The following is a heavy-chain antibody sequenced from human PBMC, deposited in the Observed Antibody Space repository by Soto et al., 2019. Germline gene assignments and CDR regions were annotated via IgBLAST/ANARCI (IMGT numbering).Heavy chain of an antibody. CDR1: GGSISSYY. Sequence: SETLSLTCTVSGGSISSYYWSWIRQPAGKGMEWIGRIHTTDGTNYNPSLKSRVTMSIDTSNNQFSLKLSSLTAADTAVYYCARALSSAAGLYFDFWGQGTLVTVS. D-gene: IGHD6-13*01. CDR3: ARALSSAAGLYFDF. J-gene: IGHJ4*02. V-gene: IGHV4-4*07. CDR2: IHTTDGT.